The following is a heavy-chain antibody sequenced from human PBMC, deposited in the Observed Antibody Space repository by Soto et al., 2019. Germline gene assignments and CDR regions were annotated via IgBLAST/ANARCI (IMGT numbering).Heavy chain of an antibody. D-gene: IGHD2-15*01. CDR1: GFSLSNARMG. CDR2: IFSNDEK. J-gene: IGHJ5*02. CDR3: PQRLGYCSGGSCYDNWFDP. V-gene: IGHV2-26*01. Sequence: SGPALVNPTETPTLTCTVSGFSLSNARMGVSWIRQPPGKALEWLAHIFSNDEKSYSTSLKSRLTISKDTSKSQVVLTMANMDPVDTATYSCPQRLGYCSGGSCYDNWFDPWGQGTLVTVSS.